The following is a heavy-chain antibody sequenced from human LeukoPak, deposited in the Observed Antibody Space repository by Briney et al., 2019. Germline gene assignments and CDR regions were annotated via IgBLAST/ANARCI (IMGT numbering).Heavy chain of an antibody. V-gene: IGHV4-34*01. CDR2: INHSGST. J-gene: IGHJ5*02. Sequence: SETLSLTCTVSGGSISGYYWSWIRQPPGKGLEWIGEINHSGSTNYNPSLKSRVTISVDTSKNQFSLKLSSVTAADTAVYYCARPYGDYWWFDPWGQGTLVTVSS. D-gene: IGHD4-17*01. CDR3: ARPYGDYWWFDP. CDR1: GGSISGYY.